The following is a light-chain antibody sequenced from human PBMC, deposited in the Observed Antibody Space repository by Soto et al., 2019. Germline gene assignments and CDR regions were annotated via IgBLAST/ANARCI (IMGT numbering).Light chain of an antibody. CDR3: CSFASGETWV. CDR2: EGS. Sequence: QSVLTQPASVSGSPGQSITISCTGTSGNVGSNNLVSWYQQHPGKAPKLMIYEGSQRPSGVSNRFSGSKSGNTASLTISGLQAEDEADYYCCSFASGETWVFGGGTKLTVL. CDR1: SGNVGSNNL. J-gene: IGLJ3*02. V-gene: IGLV2-23*01.